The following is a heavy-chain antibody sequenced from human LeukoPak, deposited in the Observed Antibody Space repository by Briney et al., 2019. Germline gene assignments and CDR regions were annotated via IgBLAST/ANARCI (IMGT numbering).Heavy chain of an antibody. Sequence: GGSLRLSCAASGFSFSSYAMTWVRQAPGKGLEWVSGISGSGSVTSYADSVKGRFTISRDNSKNTVYLQTNSLRAEDTAVYYCARDLGEDTSSWYAGFDLWGQGTLVTVSS. V-gene: IGHV3-23*01. D-gene: IGHD6-13*01. CDR1: GFSFSSYA. J-gene: IGHJ4*02. CDR3: ARDLGEDTSSWYAGFDL. CDR2: ISGSGSVT.